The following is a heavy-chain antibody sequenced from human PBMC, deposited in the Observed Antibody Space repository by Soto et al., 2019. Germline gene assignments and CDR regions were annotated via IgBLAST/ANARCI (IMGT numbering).Heavy chain of an antibody. V-gene: IGHV3-30*18. CDR2: ISLDGSNK. CDR1: GFSFNSYG. Sequence: GGSLRLSCAASGFSFNSYGMHWVRQAPGKGLEWVAFISLDGSNKYYAESVKGRFTISRDNSKNTLFLQINSLRAEDAAVYFCAKASATWYSSDWYYFDYWGQGTLVTVSS. CDR3: AKASATWYSSDWYYFDY. D-gene: IGHD6-19*01. J-gene: IGHJ4*02.